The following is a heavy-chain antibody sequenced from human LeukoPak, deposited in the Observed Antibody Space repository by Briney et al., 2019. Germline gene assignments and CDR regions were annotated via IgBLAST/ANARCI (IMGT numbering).Heavy chain of an antibody. D-gene: IGHD3-22*01. J-gene: IGHJ4*02. CDR1: GFTFDDYT. V-gene: IGHV3-43*01. CDR3: AKSYGTYYDSSGYCLGY. Sequence: GGSLRLSCAASGFTFDDYTMHWVRQAPGKGLEWVSLISWDGGSTYYADSVKGRFTISRDNSKNSLYLQMNSLRTEDTALYYCAKSYGTYYDSSGYCLGYRGQGTLVTVSS. CDR2: ISWDGGST.